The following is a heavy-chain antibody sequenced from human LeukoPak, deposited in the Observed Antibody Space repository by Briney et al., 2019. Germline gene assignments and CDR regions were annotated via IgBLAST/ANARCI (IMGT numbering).Heavy chain of an antibody. CDR3: ARGYSYALGH. D-gene: IGHD5-18*01. V-gene: IGHV4-34*01. CDR1: GGSFSGYY. J-gene: IGHJ4*02. CDR2: INHSGST. Sequence: SETLSLTCAVYGGSFSGYYWSWIRQPPGKGLEWIGEINHSGSTNYNPSLKSRVTISVDTSKNQFSLKLSSVTAADTAVYYCARGYSYALGHWGQPTMVDDSS.